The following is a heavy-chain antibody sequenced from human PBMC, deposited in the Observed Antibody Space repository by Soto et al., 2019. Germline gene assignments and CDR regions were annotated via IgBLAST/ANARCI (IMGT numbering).Heavy chain of an antibody. V-gene: IGHV3-33*01. Sequence: QVQLVESGGGVVQPGRSLRLSCAASGFTFSSYGMHWVRQAPGKGLEWVAVIWYDGSNKYYADSVKGRFTISRDNSKNTLYMQMNSLRAEDTAVYYCARGYRGVTYYYYGMDVWVQGTTVTVSS. J-gene: IGHJ6*02. CDR2: IWYDGSNK. D-gene: IGHD3-10*01. CDR3: ARGYRGVTYYYYGMDV. CDR1: GFTFSSYG.